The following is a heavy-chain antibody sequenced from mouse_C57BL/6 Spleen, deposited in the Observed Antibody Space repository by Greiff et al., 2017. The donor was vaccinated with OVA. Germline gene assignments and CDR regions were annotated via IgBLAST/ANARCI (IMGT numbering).Heavy chain of an antibody. V-gene: IGHV14-1*01. CDR3: TTFLITTVVEGYAMDY. CDR1: GFNIKDYY. J-gene: IGHJ4*01. CDR2: IDPEDGDT. D-gene: IGHD1-1*01. Sequence: VQLQQSGAELVRPGASVKLSCTASGFNIKDYYMHWVKQRPEQGLEWIGRIDPEDGDTEYAPKFQGKATMTADTSSNTAYLQLSSLTSEDTAVYYCTTFLITTVVEGYAMDYWGQGTSVTVSS.